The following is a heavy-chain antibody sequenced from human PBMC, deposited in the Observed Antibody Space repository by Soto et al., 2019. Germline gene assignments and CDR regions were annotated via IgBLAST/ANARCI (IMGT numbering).Heavy chain of an antibody. Sequence: PSETLSLTCTVSGGSISSGDYYWSWIRQPPGKGLEWIGYIYYSGSTYYNPSLKSRVTISVDTSKNQFSLKLSSVTAADTAVYYCARVPNWAFWSGYSAYYFDYWGQGTLVTVSS. CDR3: ARVPNWAFWSGYSAYYFDY. D-gene: IGHD3-3*01. J-gene: IGHJ4*02. CDR1: GGSISSGDYY. V-gene: IGHV4-30-4*01. CDR2: IYYSGST.